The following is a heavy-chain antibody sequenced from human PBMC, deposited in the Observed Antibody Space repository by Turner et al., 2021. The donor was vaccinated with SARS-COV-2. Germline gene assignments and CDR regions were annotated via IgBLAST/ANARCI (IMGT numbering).Heavy chain of an antibody. CDR1: GGSISSYVYY. J-gene: IGHJ4*02. Sequence: QLQESGPGVVKPSETLSLTCTVSGGSISSYVYYWDWIRQPPGMGLEWIGSMYYSGTTHYNPSLRGRVTISIDTSKNQFSLKVTSVTATDTAVYYCARRGDYWGQGMLVTVSS. CDR3: ARRGDY. D-gene: IGHD3-16*01. CDR2: MYYSGTT. V-gene: IGHV4-39*01.